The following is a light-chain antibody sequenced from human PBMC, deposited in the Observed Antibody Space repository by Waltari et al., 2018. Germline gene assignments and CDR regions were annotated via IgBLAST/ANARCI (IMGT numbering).Light chain of an antibody. Sequence: QSALTQPASVSGSPGQAILISCTGTGSAVGGSDYFSLYQQYPGKAPILIIYDVYNRPSGVSNRFSGSKSDNTASLTISGLQAEDESVYYCSSYTSSGVVFGGGTKLTVL. J-gene: IGLJ2*01. CDR2: DVY. CDR3: SSYTSSGVV. CDR1: GSAVGGSDY. V-gene: IGLV2-14*01.